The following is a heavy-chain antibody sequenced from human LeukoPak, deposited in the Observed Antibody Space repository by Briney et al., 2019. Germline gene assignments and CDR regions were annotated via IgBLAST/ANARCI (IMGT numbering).Heavy chain of an antibody. CDR3: TRMTTGHDY. CDR1: GVSFNDYY. J-gene: IGHJ4*02. Sequence: SETLSLTCAVSGVSFNDYYWSWVRQTPGKGLEWIGEINHSGYTNDSPSLKSRVTLSIDTSRKQFSLNLRSVTVADTGIYYCTRMTTGHDYWGQGTLVTVSS. CDR2: INHSGYT. V-gene: IGHV4-34*01. D-gene: IGHD4-17*01.